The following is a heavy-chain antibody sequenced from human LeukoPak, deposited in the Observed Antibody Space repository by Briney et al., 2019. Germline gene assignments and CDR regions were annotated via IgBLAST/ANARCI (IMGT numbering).Heavy chain of an antibody. CDR1: GFTVSSNY. CDR3: AKQSSSGSYPQAPPVF. J-gene: IGHJ4*02. CDR2: IYSGGST. V-gene: IGHV3-53*05. Sequence: GGSLRLSCAASGFTVSSNYMSGVRPAPGKGVEGVSLIYSGGSTYYADSVKGRFTISRDNSKNTLYLQMNSLRAEDTAVYYCAKQSSSGSYPQAPPVFWGQGTLVTVSS. D-gene: IGHD3-10*01.